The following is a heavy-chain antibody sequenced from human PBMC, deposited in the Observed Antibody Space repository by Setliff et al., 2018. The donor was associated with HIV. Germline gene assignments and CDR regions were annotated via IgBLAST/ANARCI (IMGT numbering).Heavy chain of an antibody. Sequence: SETLSLTCTVSGDSISRSNCFWGWIRQAPGMGLEWIGNICYGRSTYYNPSLKSRLTISVDTSRNQVSLKLTSVTATDTAVYYCTIPASSLAPNWGRGTQVTVSS. CDR3: TIPASSLAPN. J-gene: IGHJ4*02. V-gene: IGHV4-39*01. CDR2: ICYGRST. CDR1: GDSISRSNCF.